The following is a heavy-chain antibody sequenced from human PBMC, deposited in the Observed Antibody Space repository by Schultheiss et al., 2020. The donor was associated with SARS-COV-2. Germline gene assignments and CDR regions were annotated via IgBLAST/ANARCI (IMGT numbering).Heavy chain of an antibody. CDR1: GYTFTGYH. V-gene: IGHV1-18*04. J-gene: IGHJ6*02. D-gene: IGHD2-15*01. CDR3: ARRDTRGFCSGGSCYLSDV. CDR2: ISAYNGNT. Sequence: ASVKVSCKASGYTFTGYHIHWVRQAPGQGLEWMGWISAYNGNTNYAQKFQGRVTMTTDTSTNTAYMEVRSLTSDDAAVYYCARRDTRGFCSGGSCYLSDVWGQGTTVTVSS.